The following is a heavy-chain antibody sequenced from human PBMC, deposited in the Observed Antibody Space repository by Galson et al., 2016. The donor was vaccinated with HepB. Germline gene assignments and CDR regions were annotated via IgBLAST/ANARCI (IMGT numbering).Heavy chain of an antibody. CDR2: VYWDSDT. Sequence: PALVKPTQTLTLTCTVSGFSLNTGAVGVGWIRQPPGKALEWLALVYWDSDTRYNPPLRSRLNITKDTSKSQVCLTVTDMDPMDTGTYYCAPRRGPAAGTFDNWGQGTVVTVSS. CDR1: GFSLNTGAVG. V-gene: IGHV2-5*02. J-gene: IGHJ4*02. D-gene: IGHD6-13*01. CDR3: APRRGPAAGTFDN.